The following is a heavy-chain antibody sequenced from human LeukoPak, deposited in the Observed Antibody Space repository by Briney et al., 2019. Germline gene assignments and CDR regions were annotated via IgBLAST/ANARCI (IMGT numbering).Heavy chain of an antibody. CDR3: AKGIVGATPVDY. D-gene: IGHD1-26*01. CDR1: GFTFSSYA. J-gene: IGHJ4*02. V-gene: IGHV3-23*01. CDR2: ISGSGGST. Sequence: PGGSLRLSCAASGFTFSSYAMTWVRQAPGKGLEWVSTISGSGGSTYNADSVKGRFTISRDNSKNTLYLQMNSLRAEDTAVYYCAKGIVGATPVDYWGQGTLVTVSS.